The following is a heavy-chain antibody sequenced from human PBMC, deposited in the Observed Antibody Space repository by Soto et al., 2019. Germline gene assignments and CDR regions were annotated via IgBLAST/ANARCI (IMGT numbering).Heavy chain of an antibody. Sequence: QVQLQEAGPGLVRPSQTLSLTCTVAGGSMSENDYYWSWLRQSPGQGLQWIGYIYDTWTTSYSPSLKSRVTMSPDTSRNQFSLKLTSVTAAYTALYFCARGIVRGGFDIWGQGTLVTVSS. J-gene: IGHJ3*02. D-gene: IGHD3-10*02. CDR3: ARGIVRGGFDI. CDR1: GGSMSENDYY. CDR2: IYDTWTT. V-gene: IGHV4-30-4*01.